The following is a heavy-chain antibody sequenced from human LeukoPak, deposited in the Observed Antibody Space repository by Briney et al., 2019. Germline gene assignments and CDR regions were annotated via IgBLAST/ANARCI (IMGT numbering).Heavy chain of an antibody. CDR2: IYYSGST. J-gene: IGHJ4*02. V-gene: IGHV4-61*08. CDR3: ARDSYGSYFY. Sequence: PSQTLSLTCTVSGGSISSGGYYWSWIRQPPGKGLEWIGYIYYSGSTNYNPSLKSRVTISVDTSKNQFSLKLSSVTAADTAVYYCARDSYGSYFYWGQGTLVTVSS. CDR1: GGSISSGGYY. D-gene: IGHD1-26*01.